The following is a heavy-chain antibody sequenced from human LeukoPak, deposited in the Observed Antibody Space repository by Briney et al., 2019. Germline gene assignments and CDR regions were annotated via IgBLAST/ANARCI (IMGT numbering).Heavy chain of an antibody. CDR2: INHSGST. CDR1: GRSFSGYY. CDR3: ARIVVAATDYYYYYMDV. D-gene: IGHD2-15*01. J-gene: IGHJ6*03. Sequence: SETLSLTCAVYGRSFSGYYWSWIRQPPGKGLEWIGEINHSGSTNYNPSLKSRVTISVDTSKNQFSLKLSSVTAADTAVYYCARIVVAATDYYYYYMDVWGKGTTVTVSS. V-gene: IGHV4-34*01.